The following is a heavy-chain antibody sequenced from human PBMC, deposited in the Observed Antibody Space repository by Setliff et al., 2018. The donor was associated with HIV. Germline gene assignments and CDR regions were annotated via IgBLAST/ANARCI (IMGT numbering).Heavy chain of an antibody. D-gene: IGHD2-15*01. V-gene: IGHV4-4*09. CDR2: IYTSGST. J-gene: IGHJ4*02. CDR1: GGSISSYY. CDR3: ARGKDPGLYFDN. Sequence: SETLSLTCTVSGGSISSYYWSWIRQPPGKGLEWIGYIYTSGSTNYNPSLKSRLTVSIDTSKNHLSLKVISISVADTAMYFCARGKDPGLYFDNWRQGTLVTVSS.